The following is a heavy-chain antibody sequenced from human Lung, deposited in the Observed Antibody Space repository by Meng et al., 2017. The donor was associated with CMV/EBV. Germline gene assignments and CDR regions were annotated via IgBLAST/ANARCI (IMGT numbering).Heavy chain of an antibody. CDR1: GFTFDDYA. J-gene: IGHJ6*02. D-gene: IGHD6-13*01. V-gene: IGHV3-9*01. CDR3: AKDMIAATGVGYRYYYYGMDV. Sequence: SLKISCAASGFTFDDYAMYWVRQAPGKGLQWVSGISWNHGNIDYADSVKGRFTISRDNAKNFLYLQMNSLRPEDTAVYYCAKDMIAATGVGYRYYYYGMDVWGQGTTVXVSS. CDR2: ISWNHGNI.